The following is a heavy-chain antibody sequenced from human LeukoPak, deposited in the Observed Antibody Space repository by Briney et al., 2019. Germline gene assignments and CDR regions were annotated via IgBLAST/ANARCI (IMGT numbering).Heavy chain of an antibody. V-gene: IGHV3-7*01. CDR3: ARGYEYYYDSSGLTYFDY. J-gene: IGHJ4*02. CDR2: IKQDGSEK. D-gene: IGHD3-22*01. Sequence: GGSLRLSCAASGFIFSNYWMSWVRHAPGKGLEWVANIKQDGSEKYYVDSVKGRFTISRDNTKNSLYLQMNSLRAEDTAVYYCARGYEYYYDSSGLTYFDYWGQGTLVTVSS. CDR1: GFIFSNYW.